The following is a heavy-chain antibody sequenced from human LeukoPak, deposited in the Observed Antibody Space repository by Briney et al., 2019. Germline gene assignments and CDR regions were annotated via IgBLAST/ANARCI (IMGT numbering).Heavy chain of an antibody. CDR1: GFTFSSYA. CDR2: ISGSGGST. Sequence: GGSLRLSCAASGFTFSSYAMSWVRQAPGKGLEWVSAISGSGGSTYYADSVKGRFTISRDNSKNTLYLQMNSLRAEDTAVYYCANRLAHIWSGPYADAFDIWGQGTMVTVSS. CDR3: ANRLAHIWSGPYADAFDI. J-gene: IGHJ3*02. D-gene: IGHD3-3*02. V-gene: IGHV3-23*01.